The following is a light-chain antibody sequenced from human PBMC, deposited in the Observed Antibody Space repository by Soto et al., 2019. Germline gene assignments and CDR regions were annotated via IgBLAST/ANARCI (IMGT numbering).Light chain of an antibody. CDR1: QSISSY. CDR3: QQRHTTRKT. V-gene: IGKV1-39*01. J-gene: IGKJ1*01. Sequence: DIQMTQSPSSLSASVGDRVTITCRASQSISSYLNWHQQKPGKAPKLLIYAASSLQSGVPSRFSGSGSGTDFTLTISSLQPEDFATYYRQQRHTTRKTFGQGPKVDIK. CDR2: AAS.